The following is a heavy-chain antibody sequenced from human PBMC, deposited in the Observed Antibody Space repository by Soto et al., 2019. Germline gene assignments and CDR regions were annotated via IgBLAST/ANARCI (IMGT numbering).Heavy chain of an antibody. CDR1: GFTFSRYA. J-gene: IGHJ2*01. CDR3: ARHWYSRFDL. V-gene: IGHV3-64*01. D-gene: IGHD6-13*01. Sequence: PGGSLRLSCAASGFTFSRYAMHWVRQAPGKGLEYVSAISSNGGSTYYANSVKGRFTISRDNSKNTLYLQMGSLRAEDMAVYYCARHWYSRFDLWGRGTLVTVSS. CDR2: ISSNGGST.